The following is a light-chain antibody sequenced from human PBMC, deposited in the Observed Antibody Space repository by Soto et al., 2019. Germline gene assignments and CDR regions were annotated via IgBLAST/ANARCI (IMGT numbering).Light chain of an antibody. J-gene: IGLJ2*01. CDR2: GNI. Sequence: QSVLTQPPSVSGAPGQRVTISCTGSRSDIGAGYDVHWYQQVPGTDPKLLIYGNINRPSGVPDRFSGSKSGTSASLAITGLQADDEADYYFQSYDSILTVVFGGGTKLTVL. CDR3: QSYDSILTVV. CDR1: RSDIGAGYD. V-gene: IGLV1-40*01.